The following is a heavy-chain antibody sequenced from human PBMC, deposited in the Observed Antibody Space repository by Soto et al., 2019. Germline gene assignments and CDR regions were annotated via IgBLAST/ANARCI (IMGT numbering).Heavy chain of an antibody. CDR1: GFTFSSYS. J-gene: IGHJ4*02. V-gene: IGHV3-21*01. Sequence: GXSLRLSCAASGFTFSSYSINWVVQAPGKGLEWVSSISSSSSYIYYADSVKGRFTISRDNAKNSLYLQMNSLRAEDTAVYYCARDYGDPLYFDYWGQGTLVTVSS. CDR3: ARDYGDPLYFDY. D-gene: IGHD4-17*01. CDR2: ISSSSSYI.